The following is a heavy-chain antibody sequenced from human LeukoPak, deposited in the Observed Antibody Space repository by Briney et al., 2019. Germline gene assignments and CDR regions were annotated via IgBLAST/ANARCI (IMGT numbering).Heavy chain of an antibody. CDR1: GFTFSSYA. J-gene: IGHJ4*02. CDR3: AMERTMVRGMIDY. Sequence: PGGSLRLSCAASGFTFSSYAMSWVRQAPGKGLEWVSSISSSSSYIYYADSVKGRFTISRDNAKDSLYLQMNSLRAEDTAVYYCAMERTMVRGMIDYWGQGTLVTVSS. V-gene: IGHV3-21*01. CDR2: ISSSSSYI. D-gene: IGHD3-10*01.